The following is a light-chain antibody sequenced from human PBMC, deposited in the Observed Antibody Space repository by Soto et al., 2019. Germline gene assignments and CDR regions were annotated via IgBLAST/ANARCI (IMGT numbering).Light chain of an antibody. V-gene: IGKV3-15*01. CDR1: QSVSDK. J-gene: IGKJ5*01. Sequence: EVVMTQSPATVSVSPGERATLSCRASQSVSDKLAWYQQKPGQAPRLLIYHASARATGIPARFSGSGSGTEFTLTISSPQSEDFAVYYCQQYNNWPPITFGQGTRLEI. CDR2: HAS. CDR3: QQYNNWPPIT.